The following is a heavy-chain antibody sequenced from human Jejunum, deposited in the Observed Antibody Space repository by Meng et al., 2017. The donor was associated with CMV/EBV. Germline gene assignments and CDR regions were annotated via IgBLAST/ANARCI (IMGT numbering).Heavy chain of an antibody. V-gene: IGHV1-69*04. Sequence: KASGGTVSTYSISWVRQAPEQGLEWMGRIIPIPGITKYAQKFQGRVTITADTSTRTVYMELSSLRSEDTAVYYCARDGPLVYFDYWGQGTRVTVSS. CDR3: ARDGPLVYFDY. J-gene: IGHJ4*02. CDR2: IIPIPGIT. CDR1: GGTVSTYS. D-gene: IGHD3-16*02.